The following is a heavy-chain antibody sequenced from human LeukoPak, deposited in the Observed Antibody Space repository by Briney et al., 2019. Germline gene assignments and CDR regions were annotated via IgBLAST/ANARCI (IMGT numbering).Heavy chain of an antibody. Sequence: GGSLRLSCEVSGFRFRDYAMTWVRQAPGKGLEWVSSISGSGGGTFHADSVKGRCTISRDNSKNTVYLQMTSLRAEDTAVYYCVRTRREAAIHNAFDIWGQGEMVTVSS. V-gene: IGHV3-23*01. CDR1: GFRFRDYA. CDR3: VRTRREAAIHNAFDI. D-gene: IGHD6-13*01. CDR2: ISGSGGGT. J-gene: IGHJ3*02.